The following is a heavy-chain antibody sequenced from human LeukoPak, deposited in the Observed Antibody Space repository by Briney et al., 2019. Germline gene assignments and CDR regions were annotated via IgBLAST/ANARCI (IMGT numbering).Heavy chain of an antibody. CDR3: AKDEVVAGTAILDY. Sequence: PGGSLRLSCAVSGLTFSNYAMNWVRQASGKGLEWVSGITDSGRKTYYADSVKGRFSISRDNSRNTVYLQMNSLRAEDTAVYYCAKDEVVAGTAILDYWGQGTLVTVSS. V-gene: IGHV3-23*01. D-gene: IGHD6-19*01. CDR1: GLTFSNYA. CDR2: ITDSGRKT. J-gene: IGHJ4*02.